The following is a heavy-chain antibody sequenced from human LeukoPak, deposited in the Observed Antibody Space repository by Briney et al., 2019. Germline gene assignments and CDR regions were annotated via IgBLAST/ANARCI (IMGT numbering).Heavy chain of an antibody. CDR2: ISGSGGST. D-gene: IGHD4-17*01. V-gene: IGHV3-23*01. CDR1: GFTFSSYA. J-gene: IGHJ4*02. CDR3: AKRVDDYGDYFDY. Sequence: GASLRLLCAASGFTFSSYAMSWVRQAPGKGLEWVSAISGSGGSTYYADSVKGRFTISRDNSKNTLYLQMNSLRAEDTAVYYCAKRVDDYGDYFDYWGQGTLVTVSS.